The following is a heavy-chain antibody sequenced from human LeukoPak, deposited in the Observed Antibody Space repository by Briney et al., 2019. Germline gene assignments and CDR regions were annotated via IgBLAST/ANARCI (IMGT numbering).Heavy chain of an antibody. J-gene: IGHJ5*02. V-gene: IGHV4-31*03. CDR2: IYYSGST. CDR3: ARGLADITVVVVAATNWFDP. CDR1: GGSISSGGYY. Sequence: PSQTLSLTCTVSGGSISSGGYYWSWIRQHPGKGLEWIGYIYYSGSTYYNPSLKSRVTISVDTSKNQFSLTLSSVTVAATAVYYCARGLADITVVVVAATNWFDPWGQGTLVTVSS. D-gene: IGHD2-15*01.